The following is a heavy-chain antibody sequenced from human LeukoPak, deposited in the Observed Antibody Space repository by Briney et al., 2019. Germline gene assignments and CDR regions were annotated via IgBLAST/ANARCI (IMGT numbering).Heavy chain of an antibody. V-gene: IGHV4-4*02. D-gene: IGHD2-2*01. J-gene: IGHJ3*02. CDR2: IYHSGST. CDR1: GDSISSKW. Sequence: SGTLSLTCAVSGDSISSKWWSWVRQPPGKGLEWIGEIYHSGSTYYNPSLKSRVTISVDRSKNQFSLKLSSVTAADTAVYYCARVNSQTVVPAAYDAFDIWGQGTMVTVSS. CDR3: ARVNSQTVVPAAYDAFDI.